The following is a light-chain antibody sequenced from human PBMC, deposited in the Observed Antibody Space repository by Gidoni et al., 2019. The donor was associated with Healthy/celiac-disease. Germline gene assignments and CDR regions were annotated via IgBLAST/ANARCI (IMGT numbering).Light chain of an antibody. CDR3: QQSYSTPHECFP. J-gene: IGKJ4*01. V-gene: IGKV1-39*01. Sequence: DIQMTQSPSSLSASVGDRVTITCRASQSISSYLNWYQQKPGKAPKLLIYAASSLQSGVPSRFSGSGSGTDFTLTISSLQPEDFATYYCQQSYSTPHECFPFGGGTKVEIK. CDR1: QSISSY. CDR2: AAS.